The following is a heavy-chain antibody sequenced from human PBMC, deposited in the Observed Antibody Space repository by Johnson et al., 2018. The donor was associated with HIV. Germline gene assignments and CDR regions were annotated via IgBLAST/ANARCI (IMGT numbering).Heavy chain of an antibody. Sequence: QVQLVESGGGVVQPGRSLRLSCAASGFTFSSYAMHWVRQAPGKGLEWVAVISYDGSNKYYADSVKGRFIISRDNAKNSLYLQMNSLRAEDTALYYCTRARYSSSWYNGDAFDIWGQGTMVTVSS. D-gene: IGHD6-13*01. CDR3: TRARYSSSWYNGDAFDI. CDR2: ISYDGSNK. V-gene: IGHV3-30*04. J-gene: IGHJ3*02. CDR1: GFTFSSYA.